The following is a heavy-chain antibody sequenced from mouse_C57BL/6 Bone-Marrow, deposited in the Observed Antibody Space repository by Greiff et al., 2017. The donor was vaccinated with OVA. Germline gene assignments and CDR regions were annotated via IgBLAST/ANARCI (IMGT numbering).Heavy chain of an antibody. CDR3: AREDYDYAWFGY. CDR1: GYTFTSYW. V-gene: IGHV1-69*01. J-gene: IGHJ3*01. CDR2: IDPGGSNT. Sequence: VQLQQSGAELVMPGASVKLSCKASGYTFTSYWMHWVKQRPGQGLEWIGEIDPGGSNTNYNQKFKGKSTLTVETSSSTAYMQLSSLTSEDSAVYYCAREDYDYAWFGYWGQGTLVTVSA. D-gene: IGHD2-4*01.